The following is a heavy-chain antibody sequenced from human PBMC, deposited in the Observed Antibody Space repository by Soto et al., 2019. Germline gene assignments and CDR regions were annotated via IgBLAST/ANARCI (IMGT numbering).Heavy chain of an antibody. J-gene: IGHJ4*02. Sequence: GGSLRLSCAASGFTFSSYGMHWVRQAPVKGLEWVAVISYDGSNKYYADSVKGRFTISRDNSKNTLYLQMNSLRAEDTAVYYCAAHRALAAVDYWGQGTLVTVSS. V-gene: IGHV3-30*03. CDR2: ISYDGSNK. CDR3: AAHRALAAVDY. D-gene: IGHD6-13*01. CDR1: GFTFSSYG.